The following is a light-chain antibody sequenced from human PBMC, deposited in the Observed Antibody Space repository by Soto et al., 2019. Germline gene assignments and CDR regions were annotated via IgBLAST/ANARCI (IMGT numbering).Light chain of an antibody. CDR1: QGIASW. J-gene: IGKJ4*01. Sequence: DIQMTQFPSSVSASVGDTVTITVRASQGIASWLAWNQQKPGTAPRLLIYAESSLQSGVTSRFSGSGSGTDFTLTISSLQPEDFATYYCQQANTFPLTFGGGTKVEIK. CDR3: QQANTFPLT. CDR2: AES. V-gene: IGKV1D-12*01.